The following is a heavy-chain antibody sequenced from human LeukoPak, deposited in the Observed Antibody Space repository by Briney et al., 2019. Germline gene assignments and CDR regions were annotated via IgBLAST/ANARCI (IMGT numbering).Heavy chain of an antibody. Sequence: GGSLRLSCAASGFTFSSYGMHWVRQAPGKGLEWVAVISYDGSNKYYADSVKGRFTISRDNAKNTLYLQMNSLRAEDTAVYYCARGYSYGFFDYWGQGTLATVSS. CDR3: ARGYSYGFFDY. J-gene: IGHJ4*02. V-gene: IGHV3-30*03. CDR1: GFTFSSYG. D-gene: IGHD5-18*01. CDR2: ISYDGSNK.